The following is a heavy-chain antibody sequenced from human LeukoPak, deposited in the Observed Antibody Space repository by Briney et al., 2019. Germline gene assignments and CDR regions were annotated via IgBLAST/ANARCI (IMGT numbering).Heavy chain of an antibody. CDR1: GYTFTGYY. Sequence: GASVKVSCKASGYTFTGYYMHWVRQAPGQGLEWMGWINPNSGGTNYAQKFQGRVTMTRDTSISTAYMELSRLRSDDTAVYYCARVEEDFWSGYYSYGMDVWGQGTTVTVSS. CDR2: INPNSGGT. J-gene: IGHJ6*02. D-gene: IGHD3-3*01. V-gene: IGHV1-2*02. CDR3: ARVEEDFWSGYYSYGMDV.